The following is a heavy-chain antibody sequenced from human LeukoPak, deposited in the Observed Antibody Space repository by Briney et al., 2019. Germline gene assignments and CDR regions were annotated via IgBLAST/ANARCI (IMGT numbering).Heavy chain of an antibody. CDR3: ARALRRGTPVTVFDS. CDR1: GYSIISNYY. Sequence: TSEPLSLPFGVSGYSIISNYYWVWLRQPPGKGLEWIGHIYHSSYTYQNPSLKSRVTISVDTSKNQFSLKVTSVTAADTAVYYCARALRRGTPVTVFDSWGRGTLVTVSS. J-gene: IGHJ4*02. CDR2: IYHSSYT. D-gene: IGHD4-17*01. V-gene: IGHV4-38-2*01.